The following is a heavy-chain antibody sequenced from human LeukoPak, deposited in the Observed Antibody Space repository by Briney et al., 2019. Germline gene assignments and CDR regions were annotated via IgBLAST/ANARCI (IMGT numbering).Heavy chain of an antibody. CDR3: ARFSYGDYRGDY. V-gene: IGHV4-59*01. D-gene: IGHD4-17*01. J-gene: IGHJ4*02. Sequence: KPSETLSLTCTVSGGSISSYYWSWIRQPPGKGLEWIGYIYYSGSTNYNPSLKSRVTISVDTSKNQFSLKLSSVTAADTAVYYCARFSYGDYRGDYWGQGTLVTVSS. CDR2: IYYSGST. CDR1: GGSISSYY.